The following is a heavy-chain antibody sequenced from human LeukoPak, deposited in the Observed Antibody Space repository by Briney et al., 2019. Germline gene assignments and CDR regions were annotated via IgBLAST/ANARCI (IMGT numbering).Heavy chain of an antibody. CDR2: IYTSGST. J-gene: IGHJ4*02. Sequence: PSETLSLTCTVSGGSISSYYWSWIRQPPGKGLEWIGYIYTSGSTNYNPSLKSRVTISVDTSKNQFSLKLSSVTAADTAVYYCARLIAAAGTVDSYYFDYWGRGTLVTVSS. CDR1: GGSISSYY. D-gene: IGHD6-13*01. V-gene: IGHV4-4*09. CDR3: ARLIAAAGTVDSYYFDY.